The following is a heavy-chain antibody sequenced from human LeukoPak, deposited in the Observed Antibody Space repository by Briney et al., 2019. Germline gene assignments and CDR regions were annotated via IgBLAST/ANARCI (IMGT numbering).Heavy chain of an antibody. CDR1: GFTFSNYW. J-gene: IGHJ4*02. CDR2: INRDGSTT. V-gene: IGHV3-74*03. CDR3: ARDKKSGESSEIDY. D-gene: IGHD3-10*01. Sequence: GGSLRLSCAASGFTFSNYWVHWVRQAPGKGLVWVSRINRDGSTTKYADSVKGRFTVSRDNAKNTLYLQMNRLRAEDTAVYYCARDKKSGESSEIDYWGQGTLVTVSS.